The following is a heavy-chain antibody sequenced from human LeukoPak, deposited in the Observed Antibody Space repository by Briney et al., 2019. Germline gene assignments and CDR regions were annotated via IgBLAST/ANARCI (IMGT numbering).Heavy chain of an antibody. CDR2: ISGSGGST. J-gene: IGHJ4*02. CDR3: AKGGYCSGGSCYSELDY. D-gene: IGHD2-15*01. V-gene: IGHV3-23*01. Sequence: GGSLRLSCAASGFTFSSYAMSWVRQAPGKGLEWVSAISGSGGSTYYADSVKGRFTISRDKSKNTLYLQMNSLRAEDTAVYYCAKGGYCSGGSCYSELDYWGQGTLVTVSS. CDR1: GFTFSSYA.